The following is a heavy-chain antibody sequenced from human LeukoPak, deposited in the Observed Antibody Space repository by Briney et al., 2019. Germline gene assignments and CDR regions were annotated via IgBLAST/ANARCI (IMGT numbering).Heavy chain of an antibody. J-gene: IGHJ4*02. CDR1: GGSVSSGSYY. D-gene: IGHD6-13*01. Sequence: SETLSLTCTVSGGSVSSGSYYWSWIRQPPGKGLEWIGYIYYSGSTNYNPSLKSRVTISVDTSKNQLSLKLSSVTAADTAVYYCARDVAAAGSDYWGQGTLVTVSS. CDR3: ARDVAAAGSDY. CDR2: IYYSGST. V-gene: IGHV4-61*01.